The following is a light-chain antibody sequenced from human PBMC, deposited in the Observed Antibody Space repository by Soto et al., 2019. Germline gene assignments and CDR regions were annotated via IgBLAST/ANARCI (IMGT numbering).Light chain of an antibody. V-gene: IGKV3-20*01. CDR2: ATS. CDR1: QNVDSNY. J-gene: IGKJ2*02. Sequence: EIVLTQSPGTLSLSPGARATLSCRASQNVDSNYLAWYQQKPGQAPRLLIYATSSRATGIPDRFSGSGSGTDVSLTISRLEPEDFAVYYCQHYGSSGTFGQGTKLEI. CDR3: QHYGSSGT.